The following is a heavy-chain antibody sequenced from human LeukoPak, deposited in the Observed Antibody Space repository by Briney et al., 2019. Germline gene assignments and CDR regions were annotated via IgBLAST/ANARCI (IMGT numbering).Heavy chain of an antibody. CDR1: GFTFSSYA. V-gene: IGHV3-23*01. Sequence: GGSLRLSCAASGFTFSSYAMSWVRQAPGKGLELVSSISGSGGSTYYADSVKGRFTISRDNSKNTLYLQMNSLRPEDTAVYYCAKGNGFCSVTSCSYYYYMDVWGKGTTVTVSS. J-gene: IGHJ6*03. D-gene: IGHD2-2*01. CDR3: AKGNGFCSVTSCSYYYYMDV. CDR2: ISGSGGST.